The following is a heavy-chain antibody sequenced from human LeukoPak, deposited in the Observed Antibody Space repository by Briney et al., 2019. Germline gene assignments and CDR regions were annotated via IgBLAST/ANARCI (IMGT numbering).Heavy chain of an antibody. V-gene: IGHV1-2*02. CDR2: INPKSGGT. CDR1: GYTFTVYY. CDR3: AREAAAGASDAEYFQH. J-gene: IGHJ1*01. Sequence: ASVKVSCKASGYTFTVYYMHWVRQAPGQGLEWMGWINPKSGGTNYAQKFQGRVTMTRDTSISTAYMELSRVRSDDTAVYYCAREAAAGASDAEYFQHWGQGTLVTVSS. D-gene: IGHD6-13*01.